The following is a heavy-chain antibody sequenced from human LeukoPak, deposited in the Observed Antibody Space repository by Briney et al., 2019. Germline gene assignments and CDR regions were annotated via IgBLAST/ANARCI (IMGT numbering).Heavy chain of an antibody. J-gene: IGHJ4*02. CDR3: ARDLGGYSSGLSPKDDY. Sequence: SVKVSCKASGYTFVGYYLHWVRQAPGQGLEWMGRIIPILGIANYAQKFQGRVTITADKSTSTAYMELSSLRSEDTAVYYCARDLGGYSSGLSPKDDYWGQGTLVTVSS. D-gene: IGHD6-19*01. V-gene: IGHV1-69*04. CDR1: GYTFVGYY. CDR2: IIPILGIA.